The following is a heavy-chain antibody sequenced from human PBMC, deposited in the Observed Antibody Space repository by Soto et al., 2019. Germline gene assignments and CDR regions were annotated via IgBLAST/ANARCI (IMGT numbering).Heavy chain of an antibody. D-gene: IGHD2-15*01. V-gene: IGHV1-69*01. CDR2: IIPIFGTA. CDR3: ARDWSQYCSGGSCFGRYYYGMDV. CDR1: GGTFSSYA. J-gene: IGHJ6*02. Sequence: QVQLVQSGAEVKKPGSSVKVSCKASGGTFSSYAISWVRQAPGQGLEWMGGIIPIFGTANYAQKFQGRVTITADESTSTAYMELSSLSSEDTAVYYCARDWSQYCSGGSCFGRYYYGMDVWGQGTTVTVSS.